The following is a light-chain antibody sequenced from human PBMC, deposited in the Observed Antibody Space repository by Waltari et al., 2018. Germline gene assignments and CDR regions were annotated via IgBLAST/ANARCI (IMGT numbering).Light chain of an antibody. CDR2: EVS. CDR1: SRDIGLYDY. V-gene: IGLV2-14*01. Sequence: QSALTQPASVSGPPGQSITISCSGTSRDIGLYDYVSWYQQHPGKVPKLIIFEVSNRPSGVSARFSGSKSGNAASLTISTLQPEDEAEYYCTSYTSATTVIFGGWTRLTVL. CDR3: TSYTSATTVI. J-gene: IGLJ2*01.